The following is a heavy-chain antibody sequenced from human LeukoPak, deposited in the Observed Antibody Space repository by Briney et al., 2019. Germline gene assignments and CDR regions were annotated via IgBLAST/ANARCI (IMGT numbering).Heavy chain of an antibody. CDR1: GYTFTGYY. J-gene: IGHJ4*02. D-gene: IGHD2-2*01. CDR2: IIPIFGTA. Sequence: SVKVSCKASGYTFTGYYIHWVRQAPRQGLEWMGGIIPIFGTANYAQKFQGRVTITADKSTSTAYMELSSLRSEDTAVYYCARGGPYCSSTSCFVYWGQGTLVTVSS. V-gene: IGHV1-69*06. CDR3: ARGGPYCSSTSCFVY.